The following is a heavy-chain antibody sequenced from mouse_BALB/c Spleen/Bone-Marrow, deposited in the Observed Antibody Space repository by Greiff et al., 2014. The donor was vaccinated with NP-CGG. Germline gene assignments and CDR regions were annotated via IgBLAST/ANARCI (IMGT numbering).Heavy chain of an antibody. D-gene: IGHD1-1*01. V-gene: IGHV14-3*02. J-gene: IGHJ3*01. Sequence: EVQLQQSGAELVKPGASVKSSCTASGFNIKDTYMHWVKQRPEQGLEWIGRTDPANGNTKYDPKFQGKATITADTSSNTAYLQLSSLTSEDTAVYYCAIYYYGSSGFAYWGQGTLVTVSA. CDR2: TDPANGNT. CDR3: AIYYYGSSGFAY. CDR1: GFNIKDTY.